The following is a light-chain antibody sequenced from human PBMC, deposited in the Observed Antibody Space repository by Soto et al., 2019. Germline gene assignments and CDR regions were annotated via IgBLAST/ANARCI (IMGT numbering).Light chain of an antibody. CDR3: QQYGSSPYT. J-gene: IGKJ2*01. CDR1: QSVSSSY. Sequence: EIALTQSPGTLSLSPGERATLSCRASQSVSSSYLAWYQQKPGQAPRLLIYGASSRATGIPDRFSGSGSGTDFTLTISRLEPEDFAVYYCQQYGSSPYTCGQGTNLEIQ. V-gene: IGKV3-20*01. CDR2: GAS.